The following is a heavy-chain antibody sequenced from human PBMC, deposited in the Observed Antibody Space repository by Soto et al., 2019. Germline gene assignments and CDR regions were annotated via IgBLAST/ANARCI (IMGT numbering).Heavy chain of an antibody. CDR3: ARGREITMVRGVVFDY. Sequence: QVQLVESGGGVVQPGRSLRLSCAASGFTFSSYGMHWVRQAPGKGVEWVAVIWYDGSNKYYADSVKGRFTISRDNSKNTLYLQMNSLRAEDTAVYYCARGREITMVRGVVFDYWGQGTLVTVSS. CDR2: IWYDGSNK. D-gene: IGHD3-10*01. CDR1: GFTFSSYG. J-gene: IGHJ4*02. V-gene: IGHV3-33*01.